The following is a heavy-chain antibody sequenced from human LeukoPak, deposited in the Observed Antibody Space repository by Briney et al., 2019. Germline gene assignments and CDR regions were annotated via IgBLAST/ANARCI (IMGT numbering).Heavy chain of an antibody. CDR2: ISSSSSYI. J-gene: IGHJ4*02. CDR3: ARDYDYVWGSYRYWYYFDY. D-gene: IGHD3-16*02. CDR1: GFTFSSYS. Sequence: GGSLRLSCAASGFTFSSYSMNWVRQAPGKGLEWVSSISSSSSYIYCADSVKGRFTISRDNAKNSLYLQMNSLRTEDTAVYYCARDYDYVWGSYRYWYYFDYWGQGTLVTVSS. V-gene: IGHV3-21*01.